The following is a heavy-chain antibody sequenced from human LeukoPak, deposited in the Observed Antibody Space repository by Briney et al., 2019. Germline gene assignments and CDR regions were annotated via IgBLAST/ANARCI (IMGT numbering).Heavy chain of an antibody. D-gene: IGHD6-13*01. Sequence: ASVKVSCKVSGYTLTELSMHWVRQAPGKGLEWMGGFDPEDGETIYAQTFQGRVTMTEDTSTDTAYMELSSLRSEDTAVCYCXXXXSSWYWFDPWGQGTRVTVSS. CDR3: XXXXSSWYWFDP. J-gene: IGHJ5*02. V-gene: IGHV1-24*01. CDR1: GYTLTELS. CDR2: FDPEDGET.